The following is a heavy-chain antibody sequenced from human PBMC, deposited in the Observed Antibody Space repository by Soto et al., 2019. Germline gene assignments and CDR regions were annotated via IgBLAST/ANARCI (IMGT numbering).Heavy chain of an antibody. CDR1: GFTFTNYW. CDR2: VNNDGTDT. Sequence: EVQLVESGGGLVQPGGSLRLSCAASGFTFTNYWIYWVRQAPGKGLVWVSRVNNDGTDTTHADSVEGRFTISRDNAENTVHLQMNSLRAEDTAVYYCARGGLQHAMDVWGQGSTVTVSS. D-gene: IGHD3-16*01. J-gene: IGHJ6*02. CDR3: ARGGLQHAMDV. V-gene: IGHV3-74*03.